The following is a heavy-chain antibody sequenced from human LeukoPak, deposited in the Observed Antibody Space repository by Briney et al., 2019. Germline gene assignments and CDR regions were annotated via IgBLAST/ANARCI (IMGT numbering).Heavy chain of an antibody. CDR3: ARGPYGGNSDDAFDI. J-gene: IGHJ3*02. Sequence: SETLSLTCTVSGGSVSSGSYYWSWIRQPPGKGLEWTGYIYYSGSTNYNPSLKSRVTISVDTSKNQFSLKLSSVTAADTAVYYCARGPYGGNSDDAFDIWGQGTMVTVSS. D-gene: IGHD4-23*01. CDR2: IYYSGST. V-gene: IGHV4-61*01. CDR1: GGSVSSGSYY.